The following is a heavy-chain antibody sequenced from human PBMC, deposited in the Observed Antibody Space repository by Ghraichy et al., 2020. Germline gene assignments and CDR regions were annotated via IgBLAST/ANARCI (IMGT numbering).Heavy chain of an antibody. CDR2: ISAYNGNT. Sequence: ASVKVSCKASGYTFTSYGISWVRQAPGQGLEWMGWISAYNGNTNYAQKLQGRVTMTTDTSTSTAYMELRSLRSDDTAVYYCARGYCSGGSCYPSVGTHWGQGTLVTVSS. CDR3: ARGYCSGGSCYPSVGTH. CDR1: GYTFTSYG. V-gene: IGHV1-18*04. J-gene: IGHJ4*02. D-gene: IGHD2-15*01.